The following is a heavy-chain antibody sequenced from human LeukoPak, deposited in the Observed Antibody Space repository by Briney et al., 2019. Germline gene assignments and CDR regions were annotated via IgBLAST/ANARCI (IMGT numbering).Heavy chain of an antibody. D-gene: IGHD2-15*01. J-gene: IGHJ4*02. Sequence: GGSLRLSCAASGFTFSSYAMSWVRQAPGKGLEWVSAISGSGGSTYYADSVKGRFTISRDNSKNTLYLQMNSLRAEDTAVYYCAKAKSRLRSGGPLSPPSPFIFDYWGQGTLVTVSS. CDR1: GFTFSSYA. CDR3: AKAKSRLRSGGPLSPPSPFIFDY. V-gene: IGHV3-23*01. CDR2: ISGSGGST.